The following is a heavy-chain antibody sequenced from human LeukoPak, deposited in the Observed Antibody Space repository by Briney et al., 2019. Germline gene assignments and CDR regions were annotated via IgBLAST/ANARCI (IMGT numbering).Heavy chain of an antibody. CDR2: IYYSGST. CDR1: GGSISSYY. CDR3: ARQVRWGGLYYYYGMDV. J-gene: IGHJ6*02. Sequence: SETLSLTCTVSGGSISSYYWSWIRQPPGKGLEGIGYIYYSGSTNFNPSPKSRVTISVDTSKNQSSLKLSSVTAADTAVYYCARQVRWGGLYYYYGMDVWGQGTTVTVSS. V-gene: IGHV4-59*08. D-gene: IGHD3-16*01.